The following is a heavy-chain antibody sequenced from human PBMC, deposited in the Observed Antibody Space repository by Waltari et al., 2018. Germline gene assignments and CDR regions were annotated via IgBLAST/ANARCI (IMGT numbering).Heavy chain of an antibody. CDR2: LWYDGSNK. V-gene: IGHV3-33*01. Sequence: QVQLVESGGGVVQPGMSLRLSCAASGFPFSFYGMHWVRQAPGKGLGWVATLWYDGSNKYYGESVKGRLTVSRDNSKNTLFLQMDSLRAEDTAVYYCARGGPDNQESLDIWGRGTMVTVSS. CDR3: ARGGPDNQESLDI. J-gene: IGHJ3*02. CDR1: GFPFSFYG.